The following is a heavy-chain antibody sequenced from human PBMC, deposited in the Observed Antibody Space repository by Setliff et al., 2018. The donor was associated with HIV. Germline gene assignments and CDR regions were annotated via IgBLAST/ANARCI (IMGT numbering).Heavy chain of an antibody. Sequence: SETLSLTCTVSGDSFSTDYWTWIRQPPGKGLEWIGYIYNSASTSYNPSLKSRVTISVDTSKNQFSLKLSSVTAADTAVYYCARHSPSDYWGQGTLVTVSS. J-gene: IGHJ4*02. CDR1: GDSFSTDY. CDR3: ARHSPSDY. V-gene: IGHV4-59*08. CDR2: IYNSAST.